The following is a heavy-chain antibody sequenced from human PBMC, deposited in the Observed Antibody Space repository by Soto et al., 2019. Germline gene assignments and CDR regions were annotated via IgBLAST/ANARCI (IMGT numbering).Heavy chain of an antibody. CDR3: ARRRGPERDCSVGSCYSRRDAFDI. Sequence: GGSLRLSCAASGFTFSSYSMNWVRQAPGKGLEWVSSIDSKSTYIYYADSVKGRFTISRDSATNTLYLQIHSLRAEDTAVYYCARRRGPERDCSVGSCYSRRDAFDILGQGRMVTVS. CDR1: GFTFSSYS. D-gene: IGHD2-15*01. CDR2: IDSKSTYI. J-gene: IGHJ3*02. V-gene: IGHV3-21*01.